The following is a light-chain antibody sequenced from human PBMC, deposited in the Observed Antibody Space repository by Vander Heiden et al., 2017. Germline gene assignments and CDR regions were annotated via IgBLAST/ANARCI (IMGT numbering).Light chain of an antibody. CDR1: QSVTTSY. CDR2: GAS. Sequence: DIVLTQSPGTLSLSPGGRATLSCRASQSVTTSYLAWYQQKPGQAPRLLIYGASSSATGIPDRFSGSGSGTDFTLTISRLEPEDFAVYYCQQYHTSPPYTFGQGTKLEIK. J-gene: IGKJ2*01. V-gene: IGKV3-20*01. CDR3: QQYHTSPPYT.